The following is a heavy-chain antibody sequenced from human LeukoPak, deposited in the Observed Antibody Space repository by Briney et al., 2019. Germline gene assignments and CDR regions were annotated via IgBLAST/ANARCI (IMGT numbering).Heavy chain of an antibody. D-gene: IGHD3-3*01. V-gene: IGHV3-23*01. CDR3: ANGGHPRPITVFGVGHFDY. CDR2: ISGSGAST. J-gene: IGHJ4*02. Sequence: GGSLRLSCAASGFTFSSYAMSWVRQAPGKGLEWVSAISGSGASTYYADSVKGRFTFSRDNSKNTLSLQMSSLRAEDTAVYYCANGGHPRPITVFGVGHFDYWGQGTLVTVSS. CDR1: GFTFSSYA.